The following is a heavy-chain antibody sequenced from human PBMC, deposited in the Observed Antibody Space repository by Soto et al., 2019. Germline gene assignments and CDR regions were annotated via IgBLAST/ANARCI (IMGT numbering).Heavy chain of an antibody. V-gene: IGHV4-59*01. D-gene: IGHD3-10*01. J-gene: IGHJ6*02. CDR2: IYYSGIT. CDR3: ASKRGNGMDV. Sequence: SETLSLTCTVSGGSISTYFWTWIRQPPGKGLEWIGYIYYSGITDSNPSLKSRLTISVDTSKNQFSLNLSSVTAADTAVYYCASKRGNGMDVWGQGTTVTVS. CDR1: GGSISTYF.